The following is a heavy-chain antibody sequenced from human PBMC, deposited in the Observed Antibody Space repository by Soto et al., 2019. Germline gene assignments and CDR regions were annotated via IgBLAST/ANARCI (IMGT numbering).Heavy chain of an antibody. D-gene: IGHD4-17*01. CDR2: IYTSGST. CDR3: ARDQGGDYRGTPWYYYGMDV. CDR1: GGSISSYY. J-gene: IGHJ6*02. Sequence: QVQLQESGPGLVKPSETLSLTCTVSGGSISSYYWSWIRQPAGQGLEWIGRIYTSGSTNYNPSLKSRVTMSVDTSKNQFSLKLSSVTAADTAVYYCARDQGGDYRGTPWYYYGMDVWGQGTTVTVSS. V-gene: IGHV4-4*07.